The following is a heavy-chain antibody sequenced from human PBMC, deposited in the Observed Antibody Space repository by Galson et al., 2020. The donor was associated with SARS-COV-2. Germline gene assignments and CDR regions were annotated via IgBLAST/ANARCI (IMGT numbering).Heavy chain of an antibody. CDR2: IYYSGST. CDR3: TRVVRGVIVTRGFDY. D-gene: IGHD3-10*01. V-gene: IGHV4-39*01. CDR1: GCSISSNSFH. Sequence: ETSETLSLTCTVSGCSISSNSFHWGWIRQSPGKGLEWIGTIYYSGSTYYNPSLKSRVTISIDTSKNQFSLKLNSVTAADTAVYYCTRVVRGVIVTRGFDYWGQGTLVTVSS. J-gene: IGHJ4*02.